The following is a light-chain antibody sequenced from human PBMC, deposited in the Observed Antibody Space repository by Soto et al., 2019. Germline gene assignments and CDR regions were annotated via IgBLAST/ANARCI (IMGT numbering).Light chain of an antibody. V-gene: IGLV2-14*01. Sequence: QSALTQPASVSGSPGQSITISCTGTSSDVGDYNYVSWYQQHPGKAPKLMIYDVSNRPSGVSNRFSGSKSGNTASLTISGLQAEDEADYYCSSYTSSSTLLYVFGTGTQLTV. J-gene: IGLJ1*01. CDR1: SSDVGDYNY. CDR3: SSYTSSSTLLYV. CDR2: DVS.